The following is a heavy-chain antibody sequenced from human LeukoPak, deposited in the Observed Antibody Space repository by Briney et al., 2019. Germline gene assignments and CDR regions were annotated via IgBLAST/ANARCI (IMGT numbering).Heavy chain of an antibody. CDR1: VYTLTELS. V-gene: IGHV1-24*01. J-gene: IGHJ5*02. CDR2: FDPEDGET. Sequence: ASVKVSCKVSVYTLTELSMHWVRQDPGKGLEWMGGFDPEDGETIYAQKFQGRVTMTEDTSTDTAYMELSSLRSEDTAVYYCATKPFKYSSSKNHWFDPWGQGTLVTVSS. CDR3: ATKPFKYSSSKNHWFDP. D-gene: IGHD6-13*01.